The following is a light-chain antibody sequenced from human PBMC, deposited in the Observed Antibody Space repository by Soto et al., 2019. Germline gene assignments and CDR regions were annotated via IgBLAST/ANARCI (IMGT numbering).Light chain of an antibody. CDR3: QQADTFPFT. CDR2: AAS. CDR1: QDISSW. V-gene: IGKV1-12*01. J-gene: IGKJ3*01. Sequence: DIQMTQSPTSVSASVGDRVTITCRVSQDISSWLAWYQQKPGKAPNLLIYAASSLQSGVPSRFSGSGSGTDFTLTIISLQPEDSAIYYCQQADTFPFTFGPGTTVEI.